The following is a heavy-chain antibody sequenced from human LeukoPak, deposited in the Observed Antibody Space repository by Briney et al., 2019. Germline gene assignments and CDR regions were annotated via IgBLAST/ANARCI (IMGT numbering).Heavy chain of an antibody. J-gene: IGHJ4*02. CDR2: MNPNSGNT. Sequence: GASVKVSCKASGYTFTSYDINWVRQATGQGLEWMGWMNPNSGNTGYAQKFQGRVTMTRNTSISTAYMELSSLRSEDTAVYYCARAPNWEGSYYFDYWGQGTLVTVSS. V-gene: IGHV1-8*01. CDR3: ARAPNWEGSYYFDY. CDR1: GYTFTSYD. D-gene: IGHD1-1*01.